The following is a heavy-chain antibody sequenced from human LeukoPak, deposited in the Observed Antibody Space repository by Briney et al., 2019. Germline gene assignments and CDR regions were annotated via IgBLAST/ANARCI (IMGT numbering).Heavy chain of an antibody. CDR3: TKEPLDY. Sequence: GGSLRLSCAASGFTFDDYAMHWVRQAPGKGLEWVSGISWDSRSIGYADSVKGRFTISRDNTKNSLYMQMNSLRAEDMALYYCTKEPLDYWGQGTLVTVSS. CDR2: ISWDSRSI. V-gene: IGHV3-9*03. CDR1: GFTFDDYA. J-gene: IGHJ4*02.